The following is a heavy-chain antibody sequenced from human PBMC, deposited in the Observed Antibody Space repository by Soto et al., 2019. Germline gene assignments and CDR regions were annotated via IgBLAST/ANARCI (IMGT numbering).Heavy chain of an antibody. D-gene: IGHD1-7*01. J-gene: IGHJ6*02. CDR1: GYSFTTYW. CDR3: ARLHWAGTPKADMDV. Sequence: GESLKISCKGSGYSFTTYWIAWVRQMPGKGLECMGIIYPGDSDTRYTPSFQGQVTISADKSVSTAYLQWSSLKASDTAMYYCARLHWAGTPKADMDVWGQGPTLTV. CDR2: IYPGDSDT. V-gene: IGHV5-51*01.